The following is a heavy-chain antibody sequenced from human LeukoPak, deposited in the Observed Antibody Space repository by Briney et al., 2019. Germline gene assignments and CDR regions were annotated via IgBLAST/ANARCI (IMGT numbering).Heavy chain of an antibody. V-gene: IGHV3-30*02. Sequence: PGGSLRLSCAASGFTFSSYGMHWVRQARGKGLEWVAVIWYDGSNKYYADSVKGRFTISRDNSKNTLYLQMNSLRAEDTAVYYCAKDLASTSPGYNYGMDVWGKGTTVTVSS. CDR1: GFTFSSYG. D-gene: IGHD5-24*01. CDR2: IWYDGSNK. CDR3: AKDLASTSPGYNYGMDV. J-gene: IGHJ6*04.